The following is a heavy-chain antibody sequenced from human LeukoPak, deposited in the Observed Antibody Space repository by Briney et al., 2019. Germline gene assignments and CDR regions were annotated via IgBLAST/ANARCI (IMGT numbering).Heavy chain of an antibody. J-gene: IGHJ4*02. CDR3: ARDQLTNYFDY. CDR2: ISGNGDST. Sequence: GGSLRLSCAASGFTFSSYAMSWVRQAPGKGLEWVSIISGNGDSTYYADSVKGHFTISRDNSKNTLYLQMNSLRAEDTAVYYCARDQLTNYFDYWGQGTLVTVSS. CDR1: GFTFSSYA. D-gene: IGHD2-2*01. V-gene: IGHV3-23*01.